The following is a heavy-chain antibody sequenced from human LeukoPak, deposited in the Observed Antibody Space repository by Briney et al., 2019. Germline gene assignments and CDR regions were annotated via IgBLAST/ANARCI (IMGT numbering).Heavy chain of an antibody. CDR1: GYTFTAYY. CDR3: ARAWGSTSCLDY. CDR2: INPNTGGT. J-gene: IGHJ4*02. Sequence: ASVKVSCKASGYTFTAYYVHWVRQAPGQGLEWMGWINPNTGGTNYAQKFQGRVTMTKDTSINAAYMELRSLRSDDTAVYYCARAWGSTSCLDYWGQGTLVTVSS. D-gene: IGHD2-2*01. V-gene: IGHV1-2*02.